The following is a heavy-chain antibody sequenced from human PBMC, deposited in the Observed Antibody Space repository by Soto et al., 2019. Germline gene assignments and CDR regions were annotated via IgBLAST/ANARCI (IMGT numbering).Heavy chain of an antibody. CDR2: ISYSGTT. V-gene: IGHV4-31*11. CDR1: GGSISSGGHY. J-gene: IGHJ5*02. CDR3: AAADIGVAVPNRFDP. Sequence: QVQLQESGPGLVKPSQTLSLTCAVSGGSISSGGHYWSWIRQHPGKGLEFMGYISYSGTTYYNPSLKGRLTLLIDTPENQYSPKLRSVTAADTAVYYCAAADIGVAVPNRFDPWGQGTLVTVSS. D-gene: IGHD6-19*01.